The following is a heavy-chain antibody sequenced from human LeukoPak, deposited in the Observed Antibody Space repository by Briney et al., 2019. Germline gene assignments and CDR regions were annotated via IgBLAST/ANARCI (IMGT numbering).Heavy chain of an antibody. J-gene: IGHJ4*02. V-gene: IGHV1-46*01. CDR3: ARRGAVAGTPIPFDY. D-gene: IGHD6-19*01. Sequence: ASVKVSCKASGYTFTSYYMHWVRQAPGQGLEWMGIINPSGGSTSYAQKFQGRVTMTRDTSTSTVYMELRSLRSDDTAVYYCARRGAVAGTPIPFDYWGQGTLVTVSS. CDR1: GYTFTSYY. CDR2: INPSGGST.